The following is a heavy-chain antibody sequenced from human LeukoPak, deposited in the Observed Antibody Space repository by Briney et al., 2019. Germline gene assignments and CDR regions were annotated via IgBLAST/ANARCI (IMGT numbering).Heavy chain of an antibody. CDR3: AKLPPIYSGSYHSAFDI. Sequence: GGSLRFSCAASGFTFSSYAMSWVRQAPGKGLEWVSAISGSGGSTYYADSVKGRFTISRDNSKNTLYLQMNSLRAEDTAVYYCAKLPPIYSGSYHSAFDIWGQGTMVTVSS. CDR2: ISGSGGST. D-gene: IGHD1-26*01. V-gene: IGHV3-23*01. CDR1: GFTFSSYA. J-gene: IGHJ3*02.